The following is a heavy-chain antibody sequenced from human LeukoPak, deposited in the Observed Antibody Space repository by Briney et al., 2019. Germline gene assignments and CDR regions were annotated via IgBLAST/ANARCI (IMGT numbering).Heavy chain of an antibody. CDR3: ATYRQVLLPFES. CDR2: IFPSGGEI. J-gene: IGHJ4*02. CDR1: GFTFSTFA. D-gene: IGHD2-8*02. V-gene: IGHV3-23*01. Sequence: PGGSLRLSCAASGFTFSTFAMIWVRQPPGKGLEWVSSIFPSGGEIHYADSVRGRLTISRDNSKSTLSLQMNSLRAEDTAIYYCATYRQVLLPFESWGQGTLVTVSS.